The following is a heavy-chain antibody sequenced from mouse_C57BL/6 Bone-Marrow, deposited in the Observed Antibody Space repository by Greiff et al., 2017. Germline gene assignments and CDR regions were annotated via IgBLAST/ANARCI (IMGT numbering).Heavy chain of an antibody. CDR1: GFTFSSYA. CDR2: ISDGGSYT. Sequence: DVMLLESGGGLVKPGGSLKLSCAASGFTFSSYAMSWVRQTPEKRLEWVATISDGGSYTYYPDNVKGRFTISRDNAKNNLYLQMSHLKSEDTAMYYCARDRGYDGGYYFDYWGQGTTLTVSS. V-gene: IGHV5-4*01. CDR3: ARDRGYDGGYYFDY. D-gene: IGHD2-2*01. J-gene: IGHJ2*01.